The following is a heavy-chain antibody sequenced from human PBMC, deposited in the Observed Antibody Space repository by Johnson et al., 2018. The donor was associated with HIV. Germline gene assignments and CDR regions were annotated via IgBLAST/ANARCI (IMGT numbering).Heavy chain of an antibody. CDR1: GFSVSNTY. CDR2: IWYDGSQK. D-gene: IGHD3-16*01. Sequence: QMQLVESGGGLVQSGGSLRLSCGASGFSVSNTYMNCVRQAPGKGLEWVSVIWYDGSQKYYTDSVKGRFTISRDNSKNTLYLQMNSLRAEDTAVYYCARGGWGDAVDIWGQGTMVTVSS. J-gene: IGHJ3*02. V-gene: IGHV3-33*08. CDR3: ARGGWGDAVDI.